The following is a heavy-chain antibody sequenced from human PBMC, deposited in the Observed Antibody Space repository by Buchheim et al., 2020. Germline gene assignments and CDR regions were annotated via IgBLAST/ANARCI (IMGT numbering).Heavy chain of an antibody. J-gene: IGHJ6*02. V-gene: IGHV3-23*01. CDR1: GFTFSSYA. CDR3: AKFSLTLGYCSSTSCPIRDYYYGMDV. D-gene: IGHD2-2*01. CDR2: ISGSGGST. Sequence: EVQLLESGGGLVQPGGSLRLSCAASGFTFSSYAMSWVRQAPGKGLEWVSAISGSGGSTYYADSVKGRFTISRDNSKNTLYLQMNSLRAEDTAVYYCAKFSLTLGYCSSTSCPIRDYYYGMDVWGQGTT.